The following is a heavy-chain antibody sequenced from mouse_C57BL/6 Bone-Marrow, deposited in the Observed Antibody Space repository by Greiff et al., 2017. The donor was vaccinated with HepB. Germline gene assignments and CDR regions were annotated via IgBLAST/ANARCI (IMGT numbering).Heavy chain of an antibody. CDR3: TTDGYDPAWFAY. V-gene: IGHV14-4*01. J-gene: IGHJ3*01. CDR2: IDPENGDT. Sequence: VQLQQSGAELVRPGASVKLSCTASGFNIKDDYMHWVKQRPEQGLEWIGWIDPENGDTEYASKFKGKATITADTSSNTAYLQLSSLTSEDTAVSFCTTDGYDPAWFAYWGQGTLVTVSA. D-gene: IGHD2-2*01. CDR1: GFNIKDDY.